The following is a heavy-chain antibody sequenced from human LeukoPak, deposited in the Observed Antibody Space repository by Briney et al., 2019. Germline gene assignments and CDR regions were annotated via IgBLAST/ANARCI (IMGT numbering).Heavy chain of an antibody. CDR1: GGSFSGYY. Sequence: KPSETLSLTCAVYGGSFSGYYWSWIRQPPGKGLEWIGEINHSGSTNYNPSLKSRVTISVDTSKNQFSLKLSSVTAADTAVYYCARGVFGVVLFDYWGQGTLVTVSS. CDR3: ARGVFGVVLFDY. D-gene: IGHD3-3*01. V-gene: IGHV4-34*01. CDR2: INHSGST. J-gene: IGHJ4*02.